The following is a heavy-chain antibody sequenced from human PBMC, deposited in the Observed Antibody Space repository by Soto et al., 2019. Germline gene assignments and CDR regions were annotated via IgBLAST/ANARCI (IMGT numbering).Heavy chain of an antibody. CDR1: GXTFSTYA. Sequence: GSLRLSCAASGXTFSTYAMDWVRQAPGKGLEWVAVISYDGSNKYYTDSVKGRFTISRDNSNNTLYLQMNILRAEDTAVYYFARDRGFHRSSCLYWGQGTLGTVS. D-gene: IGHD6-6*01. CDR3: ARDRGFHRSSCLY. J-gene: IGHJ4*02. V-gene: IGHV3-30-3*01. CDR2: ISYDGSNK.